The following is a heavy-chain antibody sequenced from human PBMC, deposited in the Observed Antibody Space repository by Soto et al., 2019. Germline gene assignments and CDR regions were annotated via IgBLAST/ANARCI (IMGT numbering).Heavy chain of an antibody. D-gene: IGHD6-13*01. CDR3: AREMWQLVQVGYFDC. Sequence: QVQLVQSGAEVKKPGSSVKVSCKASGGTFSSYAISWVRQAPGQGLEWMGGIIPIFGTANYAQKFQGRVTFTADEPTSTAERELSSLRSEDTAGYYCAREMWQLVQVGYFDCWGQGALVTVSS. CDR2: IIPIFGTA. V-gene: IGHV1-69*12. CDR1: GGTFSSYA. J-gene: IGHJ4*02.